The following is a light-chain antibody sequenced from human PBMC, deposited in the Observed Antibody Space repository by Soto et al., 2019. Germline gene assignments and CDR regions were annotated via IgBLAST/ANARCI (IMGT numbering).Light chain of an antibody. V-gene: IGLV2-8*01. J-gene: IGLJ1*01. Sequence: ALTQPPSASGSPGQSVTISCTGTSSDVGAHNFVSWHQQHPGKAPKLMIYEVSKRPSGVPDRFSGSKSGNTASLTVSGLQPEDEADYYCSSYAGSNNYVFGTGTKVTVL. CDR3: SSYAGSNNYV. CDR2: EVS. CDR1: SSDVGAHNF.